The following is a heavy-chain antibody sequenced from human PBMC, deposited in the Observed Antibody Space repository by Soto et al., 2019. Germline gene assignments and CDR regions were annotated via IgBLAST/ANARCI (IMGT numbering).Heavy chain of an antibody. J-gene: IGHJ4*02. CDR3: ARESLDSPREVLTRPFDY. CDR2: ISYDGSNK. CDR1: GFTFSSYA. D-gene: IGHD3-22*01. V-gene: IGHV3-30-3*01. Sequence: GGSLRLSCAASGFTFSSYAMHWVRQAPGKGLEWVAVISYDGSNKYYADSVKGRFTISRDNSKNTLYLQMNSLRAEDTAVYYCARESLDSPREVLTRPFDYLGQGTLVTVSS.